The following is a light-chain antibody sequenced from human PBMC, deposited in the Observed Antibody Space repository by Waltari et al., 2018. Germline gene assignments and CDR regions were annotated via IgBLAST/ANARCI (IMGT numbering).Light chain of an antibody. V-gene: IGLV2-14*01. J-gene: IGLJ3*02. CDR2: KVN. CDR1: SRDVGFYDF. CDR3: SSYTRRSYWV. Sequence: QSALTQPASVSGSPGQSITISCTGTSRDVGFYDFFSWFQQHPGKAPKVMIYKVNNRPSGVSNRFSGSKSANTASLTISGLQAEDEADYYCSSYTRRSYWVFGGGTKLTVL.